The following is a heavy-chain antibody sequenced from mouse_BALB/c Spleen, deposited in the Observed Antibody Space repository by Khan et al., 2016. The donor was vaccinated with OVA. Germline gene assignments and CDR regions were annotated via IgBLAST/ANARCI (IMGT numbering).Heavy chain of an antibody. CDR1: GYSITSGYA. CDR2: ISYSDVT. V-gene: IGHV3-2*02. D-gene: IGHD1-1*01. CDR3: ARGNYYVYYFDY. Sequence: EVQLVESGPGLVKPSQSLSLTCTVTGYSITSGYAWNWIRQFPGNKLEWMGYISYSDVTNYNPSLKSRISITRDTSKNQFFLQLNSVTTEDTATYYCARGNYYVYYFDYWGQGTTLTVSS. J-gene: IGHJ2*01.